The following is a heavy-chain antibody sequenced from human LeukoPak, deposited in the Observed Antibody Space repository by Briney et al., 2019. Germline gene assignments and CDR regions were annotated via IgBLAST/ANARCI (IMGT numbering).Heavy chain of an antibody. CDR3: AKDRSWHGLEY. Sequence: PGGSLRLSCAASGFTFSSYAMSWVRQVPGKGLEWVAGISGKGGSTNYADSVKGRFTISRDNSKNRLYLQMDSLRGEDTAVYYCAKDRSWHGLEYWGQGALVTVSS. CDR2: ISGKGGST. J-gene: IGHJ4*02. D-gene: IGHD3-16*02. V-gene: IGHV3-23*01. CDR1: GFTFSSYA.